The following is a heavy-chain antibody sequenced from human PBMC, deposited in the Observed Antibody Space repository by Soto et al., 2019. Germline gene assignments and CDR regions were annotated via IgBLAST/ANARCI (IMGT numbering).Heavy chain of an antibody. CDR3: ARSLVQKVKRLIDT. V-gene: IGHV3-30-3*01. CDR2: ISYDGTDK. CDR1: GFTFIAYG. J-gene: IGHJ5*01. D-gene: IGHD6-6*01. Sequence: GGSLRLSFAASGFTFIAYGLHWVRQAPGKGLEWVALISYDGTDKTYADSVKGRFTTSTDNSQNTLSLQMNSLGTEDKAVYYCARSLVQKVKRLIDTWGPGTLVTVS.